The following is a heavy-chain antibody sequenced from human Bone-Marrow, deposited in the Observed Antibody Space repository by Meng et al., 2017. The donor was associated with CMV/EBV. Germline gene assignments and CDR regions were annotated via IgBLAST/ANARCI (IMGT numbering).Heavy chain of an antibody. CDR3: ATGVADFEY. Sequence: GQLVEAGAEVKKPGASVKVSCKASGYTFTSYDINSVRQAAGQGLEWMGWMNPNSGNTDYAQKFQGRVTMTRNISKSTAYMDLSSLRSEDTAVYYCATGVADFEYWGQGTLVTVSS. D-gene: IGHD6-19*01. J-gene: IGHJ4*02. CDR2: MNPNSGNT. CDR1: GYTFTSYD. V-gene: IGHV1-8*01.